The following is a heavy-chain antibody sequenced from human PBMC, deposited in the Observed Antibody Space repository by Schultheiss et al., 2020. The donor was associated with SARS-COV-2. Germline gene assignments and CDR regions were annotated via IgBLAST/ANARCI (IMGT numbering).Heavy chain of an antibody. D-gene: IGHD3-16*01. CDR1: GFTFSSYW. J-gene: IGHJ6*02. CDR2: IKQDGSEK. Sequence: GESLKISCAASGFTFSSYWMHWVRQAPGKGLEWVANIKQDGSEKYYVDSVKGRFTISRDNAKNSLYLQMNSLRAEDTAVYYCARVGGNGGAGYGVDVWGQGTTVTVSS. V-gene: IGHV3-7*03. CDR3: ARVGGNGGAGYGVDV.